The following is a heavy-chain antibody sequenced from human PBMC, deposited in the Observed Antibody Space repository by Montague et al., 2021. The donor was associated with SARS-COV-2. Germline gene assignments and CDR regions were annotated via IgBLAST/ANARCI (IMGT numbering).Heavy chain of an antibody. CDR1: GGSISSYY. CDR2: MYYSGST. Sequence: SQTLSLTCTVSGGSISSYYWSWIRQPPGKVLEWVGYMYYSGSTNYNPSLKSRVTLSVDTSKNQFSLKLSSVTAADTAVYYCARDFDYWGQGTLVTVSS. CDR3: ARDFDY. V-gene: IGHV4-59*13. J-gene: IGHJ4*02.